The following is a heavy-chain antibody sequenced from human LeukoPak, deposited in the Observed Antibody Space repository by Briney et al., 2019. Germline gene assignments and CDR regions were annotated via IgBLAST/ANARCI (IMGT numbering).Heavy chain of an antibody. J-gene: IGHJ4*02. CDR1: GFTFSSYW. CDR3: ARDPRHYYDSSGSPIH. V-gene: IGHV3-74*01. CDR2: IASDGSST. D-gene: IGHD3-22*01. Sequence: GGSLRLSCAASGFTFSSYWMSWVRQAPGKGLVWVSRIASDGSSTTYADSVKGRFTISRDNAKNSLYLQMNSLRAEDTAVYYCARDPRHYYDSSGSPIHWGQGTLVTVSS.